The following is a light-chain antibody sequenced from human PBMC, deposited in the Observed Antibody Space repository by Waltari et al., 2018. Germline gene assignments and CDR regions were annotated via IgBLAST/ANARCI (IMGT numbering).Light chain of an antibody. CDR2: DSS. V-gene: IGKV3-11*01. Sequence: EIVLPQSPATLSLSPGESDTLSGRASQSVSSYLAWYQQTLGQAPRLLIYDSSNGASGSPARFSGSGSGTDFTLTISSLEPEDFGVYYWQQRSNWSTFCQGTKLEIK. J-gene: IGKJ2*01. CDR3: QQRSNWST. CDR1: QSVSSY.